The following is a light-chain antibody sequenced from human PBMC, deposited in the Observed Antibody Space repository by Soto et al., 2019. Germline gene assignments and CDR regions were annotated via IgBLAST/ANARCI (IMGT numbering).Light chain of an antibody. V-gene: IGKV1-5*03. CDR2: KAS. Sequence: DIQMTQSPSTLSGSVGDRVTITCRASQTISSWLAWYQQKPGKAPKLLIYKASTLKSGVPSRFSGSGSGTEFTLTISSLQPDDFATYYCQQSYSIPITFGQGTRLEIK. CDR3: QQSYSIPIT. CDR1: QTISSW. J-gene: IGKJ5*01.